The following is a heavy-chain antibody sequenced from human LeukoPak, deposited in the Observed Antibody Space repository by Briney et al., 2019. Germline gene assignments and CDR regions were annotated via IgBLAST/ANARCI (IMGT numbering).Heavy chain of an antibody. Sequence: PGGSLRLSCAVSGFTFRSYWMHWVRQAPGKGLVWVSRINNDGSATIYADSVKGRFFISRDNAKSTLYLQMNSLGAEDTAVYFCAKEGVILGPSHFDHWGPGTLVTVSS. CDR3: AKEGVILGPSHFDH. D-gene: IGHD2-21*01. V-gene: IGHV3-74*01. CDR2: INNDGSAT. CDR1: GFTFRSYW. J-gene: IGHJ4*02.